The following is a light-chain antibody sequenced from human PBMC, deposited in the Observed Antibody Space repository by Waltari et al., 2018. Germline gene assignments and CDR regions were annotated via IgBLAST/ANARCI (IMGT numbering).Light chain of an antibody. CDR3: MQTLQTPPWT. CDR2: GGS. Sequence: DIVMTQSPLSLPVTPGEPASISCRSRQSLLHGNGNNYLAWYLQKPGQSPQLLIYGGSKRASGVPDRFSGSGSGTDFTLEISRVEAEDVGVYYCMQTLQTPPWTFGQGTKVEIK. J-gene: IGKJ1*01. CDR1: QSLLHGNGNNY. V-gene: IGKV2-28*01.